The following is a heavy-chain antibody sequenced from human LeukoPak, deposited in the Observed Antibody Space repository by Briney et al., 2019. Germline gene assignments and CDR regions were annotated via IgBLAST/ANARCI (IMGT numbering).Heavy chain of an antibody. CDR2: INPNSGGT. V-gene: IGHV1-2*02. J-gene: IGHJ3*02. Sequence: EAPVKVSCKASGYTFTGYYMHWVRQAPGQGLEWMGWINPNSGGTNYAQKFQGRVTMTRDTSISTAYMELSRLRSDDTAVYYCARVAAAGYDAFDIWGQGTMVTVSS. CDR1: GYTFTGYY. D-gene: IGHD6-13*01. CDR3: ARVAAAGYDAFDI.